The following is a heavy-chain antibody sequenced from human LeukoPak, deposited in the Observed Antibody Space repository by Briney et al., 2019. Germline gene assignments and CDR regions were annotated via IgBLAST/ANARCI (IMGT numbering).Heavy chain of an antibody. CDR3: TRDGIRVLDY. CDR1: GDSVSSNSAA. Sequence: SQTLSLTCAISGDSVSSNSAAWNWIRQSPSRGLEWLGRTYYRSKWYNDYAVSVKSRIVINLDTSKNQFSLQLSSVTPEDTVVYYCTRDGIRVLDYWGQGILVTVSS. V-gene: IGHV6-1*01. D-gene: IGHD1-1*01. J-gene: IGHJ4*02. CDR2: TYYRSKWYN.